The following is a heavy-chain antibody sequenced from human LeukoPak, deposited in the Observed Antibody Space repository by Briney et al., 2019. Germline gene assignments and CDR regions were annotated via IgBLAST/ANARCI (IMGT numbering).Heavy chain of an antibody. CDR3: TRHGPSGTIDDFDL. V-gene: IGHV3-73*01. CDR2: IRSKAKKYAT. Sequence: PGGSLRLSCAASGFTFSDSGIHWVRQASGKGLEWVGRIRSKAKKYATGYGASVRGRFTISRDDSKNKAYLHMNSLKTEDTAVYYCTRHGPSGTIDDFDLWGQGALVTVSS. D-gene: IGHD1-14*01. J-gene: IGHJ4*02. CDR1: GFTFSDSG.